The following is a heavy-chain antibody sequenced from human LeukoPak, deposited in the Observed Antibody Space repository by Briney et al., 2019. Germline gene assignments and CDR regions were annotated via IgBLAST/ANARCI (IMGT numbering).Heavy chain of an antibody. CDR1: GFTFSSYA. Sequence: PGGSLRLSCAASGFTFSSYAMSWVRQAPGKGLEWVSAISGSGGSTYCADSVKGRFTISRDNSKNTLYLQMNSLRAEDTAVYYCAKGTAGSSLNSYYFDYWGQGTLVTVSS. CDR3: AKGTAGSSLNSYYFDY. CDR2: ISGSGGST. V-gene: IGHV3-23*01. J-gene: IGHJ4*02. D-gene: IGHD2-21*02.